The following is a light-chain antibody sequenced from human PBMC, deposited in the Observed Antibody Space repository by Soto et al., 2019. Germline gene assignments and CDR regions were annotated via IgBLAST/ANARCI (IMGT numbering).Light chain of an antibody. CDR1: QSISTY. CDR2: AAS. J-gene: IGKJ1*01. CDR3: QQSYNSPWT. V-gene: IGKV1-39*01. Sequence: DIQMTQSPSSLSASVRDRVTITCRASQSISTYLNWYQQKPGKVPKLLIYAASTLQSGVPSRFRGSGSGTDFTLTISSLQPEDFATYYCQQSYNSPWTFAQGTKVEIK.